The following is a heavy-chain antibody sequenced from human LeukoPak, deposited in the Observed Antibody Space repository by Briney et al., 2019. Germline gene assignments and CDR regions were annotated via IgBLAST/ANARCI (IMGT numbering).Heavy chain of an antibody. CDR2: IYYSGST. D-gene: IGHD4-11*01. Sequence: SETLSLTCAVSGGSISSSSYYWGWIRQPPGKGLEWVGSIYYSGSTYYNPSLKSRVTISVDTSKNQFSLKLSSVTAADTAVYYCARLSNDYGNYAGYWYFDLWGRGTLVTVSS. J-gene: IGHJ2*01. CDR1: GGSISSSSYY. CDR3: ARLSNDYGNYAGYWYFDL. V-gene: IGHV4-39*01.